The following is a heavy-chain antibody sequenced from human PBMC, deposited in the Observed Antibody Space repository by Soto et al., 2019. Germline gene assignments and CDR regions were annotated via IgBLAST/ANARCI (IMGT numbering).Heavy chain of an antibody. D-gene: IGHD6-25*01. CDR1: GFTFSSYW. V-gene: IGHV3-7*05. Sequence: GGSLRLSCAASGFTFSSYWMSWVRQAPGKGLEWVANIKQDGSEKYYVDSVKGRFTISRDNAKNSLYLQMNSLRAEDTALYYCARGLNKAALSFEYWGQGTLVTVSS. J-gene: IGHJ4*01. CDR2: IKQDGSEK. CDR3: ARGLNKAALSFEY.